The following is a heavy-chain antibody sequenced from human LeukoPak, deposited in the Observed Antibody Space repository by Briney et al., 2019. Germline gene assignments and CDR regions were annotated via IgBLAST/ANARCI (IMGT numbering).Heavy chain of an antibody. J-gene: IGHJ4*02. CDR1: GFTFNTYD. Sequence: GGSLRLSCAAYGFTFNTYDMSWGRQAPGKGLEWISAISGSGGSTYYADSVKGRFTISRDNSKNTLYLQIHSLRAEDTAVYYCAKGKGSSSSSIDWWGQGTLLTVSS. CDR3: AKGKGSSSSSIDW. V-gene: IGHV3-23*01. CDR2: ISGSGGST. D-gene: IGHD6-6*01.